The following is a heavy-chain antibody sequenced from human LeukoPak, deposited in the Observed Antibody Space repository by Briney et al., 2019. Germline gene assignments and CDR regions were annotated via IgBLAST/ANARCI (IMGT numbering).Heavy chain of an antibody. CDR2: ISYDGSNK. J-gene: IGHJ6*02. D-gene: IGHD2-21*02. Sequence: PGRSLRLSCAASGFTFSSYAMHWVRQAPGKGLEWVAVISYDGSNKYYADSVKGRFTISRDNSKNTLYLQMNSLRAEDTAVYYCARALEVPHIVVVVTATDYYGMDVWGQGTTVTVSS. CDR3: ARALEVPHIVVVVTATDYYGMDV. CDR1: GFTFSSYA. V-gene: IGHV3-30*04.